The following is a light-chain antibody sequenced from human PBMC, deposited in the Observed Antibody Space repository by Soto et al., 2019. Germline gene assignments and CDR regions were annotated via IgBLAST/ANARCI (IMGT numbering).Light chain of an antibody. CDR1: QSISSN. Sequence: EIVMTQFPATLSVSPGERATLSCRASQSISSNLAWYQQKPGQAPRLLIYGASARATGIPARFSGSGSGTEFTLTISRLQSEDFAVYYCQQYNNWPPTFGGGTKVEIK. CDR3: QQYNNWPPT. CDR2: GAS. J-gene: IGKJ4*01. V-gene: IGKV3-15*01.